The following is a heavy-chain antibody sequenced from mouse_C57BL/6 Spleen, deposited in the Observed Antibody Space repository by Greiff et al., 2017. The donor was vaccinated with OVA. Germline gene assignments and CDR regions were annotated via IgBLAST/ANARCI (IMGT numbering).Heavy chain of an antibody. CDR2: IDPETGGT. CDR1: GYTFTDYE. CDR3: TSSSTGTDWYFDV. Sequence: LVESGAELVRPGASVTLSCKASGYTFTDYEMHWVKQTPVHGLEWIGAIDPETGGTAYNQKFKGKAILTADKSSSTAYMELRSLTSEDSAVYYCTSSSTGTDWYFDVWGTGTTVTVSS. D-gene: IGHD4-1*02. J-gene: IGHJ1*03. V-gene: IGHV1-15*01.